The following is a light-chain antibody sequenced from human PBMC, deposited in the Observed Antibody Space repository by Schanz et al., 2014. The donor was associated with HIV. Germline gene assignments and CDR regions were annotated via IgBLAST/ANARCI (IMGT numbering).Light chain of an antibody. CDR2: EVN. CDR3: CSYTTTSTYV. Sequence: QSVLTQPPSASGSPGQSVTISCTGTSNDVGDYNYVSWYQQHPGKAPKIMIYEVNKRPSGVPDRFSGSKSGNTASLTVSGLQAEDEADYYCCSYTTTSTYVFGAGTKVTVL. J-gene: IGLJ1*01. CDR1: SNDVGDYNY. V-gene: IGLV2-8*01.